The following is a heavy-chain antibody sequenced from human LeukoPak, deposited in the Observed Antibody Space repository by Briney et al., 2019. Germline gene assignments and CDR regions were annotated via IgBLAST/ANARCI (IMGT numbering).Heavy chain of an antibody. D-gene: IGHD2-2*01. J-gene: IGHJ4*02. CDR3: ARGPAAAIDY. V-gene: IGHV3-48*02. CDR2: IASSTI. CDR1: GFTFSTYS. Sequence: QSGGSLRLSCAASGFTFSTYSMNWVRQAPGKELEWVSYIASSTIYYADSVKGRFTISRDNAKNSLYLQMNSLRDEDTAVYYCARGPAAAIDYWGQGTLVTVSS.